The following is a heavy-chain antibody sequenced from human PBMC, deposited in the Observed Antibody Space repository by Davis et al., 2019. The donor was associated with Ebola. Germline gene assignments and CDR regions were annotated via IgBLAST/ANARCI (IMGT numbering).Heavy chain of an antibody. CDR2: INPNSGGP. D-gene: IGHD3-10*01. J-gene: IGHJ6*02. V-gene: IGHV1-2*04. Sequence: AASVQVSCKASGYTFTGYYMHWVRQAPGQGLEWMGWINPNSGGPNYAQKFQGWVTMTRDTSISTAYMELSRLRSDDTAVYYCARATPIVGSGSPSYYYYYYGMDVWGQGTTVTVSS. CDR1: GYTFTGYY. CDR3: ARATPIVGSGSPSYYYYYYGMDV.